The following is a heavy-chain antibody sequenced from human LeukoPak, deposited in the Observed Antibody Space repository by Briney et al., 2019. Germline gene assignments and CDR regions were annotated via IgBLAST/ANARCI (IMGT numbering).Heavy chain of an antibody. CDR3: ASRYCSSTSCRINWFDP. D-gene: IGHD2-2*01. CDR2: INPNSGGT. J-gene: IGHJ5*02. Sequence: ASVKVSCKASGYTFTGYYMHWVRQAPGQGLGWMGWINPNSGGTNYAQKFQGRVTMTRDTSISTAYMELSRLRSDDTAVYYCASRYCSSTSCRINWFDPWGQGTLVTVSS. CDR1: GYTFTGYY. V-gene: IGHV1-2*02.